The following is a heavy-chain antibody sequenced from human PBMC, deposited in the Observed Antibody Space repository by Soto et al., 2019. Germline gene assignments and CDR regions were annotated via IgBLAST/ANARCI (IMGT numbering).Heavy chain of an antibody. Sequence: QVQLVQSGAEVKKPGASVKVSCKASGYTFITYDINWVRQAPGQGLEWMGWMNPDTGGTRYAQRFQGRIIMTRNTSISTAYLELSSLTSEDTAVYFCTRAQELLPKYWGQRPQVTVSS. CDR1: GYTFITYD. CDR3: TRAQELLPKY. D-gene: IGHD2-21*01. J-gene: IGHJ1*01. CDR2: MNPDTGGT. V-gene: IGHV1-8*01.